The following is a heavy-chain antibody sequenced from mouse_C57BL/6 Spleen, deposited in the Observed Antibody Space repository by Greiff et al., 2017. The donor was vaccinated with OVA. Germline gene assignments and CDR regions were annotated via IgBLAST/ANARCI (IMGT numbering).Heavy chain of an antibody. D-gene: IGHD1-1*01. Sequence: DVHLVESGEGLVKPGGSLKLSCAASGFTFSSYAMSWVRQTPEKRLEWVAYISSGGDYIYYADTVKGRFTISRDNARNTLYLQMSSLKSEDTAMYYCTTTVVATDAMDYWGQGTSVTVSS. J-gene: IGHJ4*01. V-gene: IGHV5-9-1*02. CDR3: TTTVVATDAMDY. CDR1: GFTFSSYA. CDR2: ISSGGDYI.